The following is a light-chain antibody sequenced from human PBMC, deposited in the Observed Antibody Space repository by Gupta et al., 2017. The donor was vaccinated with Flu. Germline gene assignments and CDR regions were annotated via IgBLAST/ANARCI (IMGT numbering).Light chain of an antibody. Sequence: GKTARITCGGNNIGSKSVHWFQQRPGQAPVRVVYADSGRPSGIPERFSGSNSGNTATLTIXRXEAGDEXDYYCQVWDSSSDNVVFGGGTKLTVL. J-gene: IGLJ2*01. CDR1: NIGSKS. CDR2: ADS. CDR3: QVWDSSSDNVV. V-gene: IGLV3-21*03.